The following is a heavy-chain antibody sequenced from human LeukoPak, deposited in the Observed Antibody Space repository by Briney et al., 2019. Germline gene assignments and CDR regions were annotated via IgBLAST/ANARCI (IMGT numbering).Heavy chain of an antibody. CDR1: GFTFRNHA. V-gene: IGHV3-23*01. CDR3: AKRLGDPRAFDY. J-gene: IGHJ4*02. Sequence: GGSLRLSCAASGFTFRNHAMSWVRQAPGKGLEWVSGISSDGGSTNYAESAKGRFTISRDNSKNTLYLQMNSLRAEDTAVYYCAKRLGDPRAFDYWGQGILITVSS. CDR2: ISSDGGST. D-gene: IGHD2-21*02.